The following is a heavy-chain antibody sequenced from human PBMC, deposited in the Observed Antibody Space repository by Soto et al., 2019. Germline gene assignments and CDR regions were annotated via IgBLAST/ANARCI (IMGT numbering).Heavy chain of an antibody. CDR1: GGTFSSYA. Sequence: SVKVSCKASGGTFSSYAISWVRQAPEQGLEWMGGIIPIFGTANYAQKFQGRVTITADESTSTAYMELSSLRSEDTAVYYCARGKDIVGVSDARGFGWFDPWGQGTLVTVSS. D-gene: IGHD2-2*01. V-gene: IGHV1-69*13. J-gene: IGHJ5*02. CDR3: ARGKDIVGVSDARGFGWFDP. CDR2: IIPIFGTA.